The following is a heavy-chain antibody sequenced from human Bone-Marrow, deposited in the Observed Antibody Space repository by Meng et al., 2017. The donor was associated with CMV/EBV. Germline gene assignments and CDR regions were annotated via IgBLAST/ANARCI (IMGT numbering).Heavy chain of an antibody. J-gene: IGHJ3*02. D-gene: IGHD3-10*02. V-gene: IGHV3-48*03. Sequence: GGSLRLSCAASGFTFSSYEMNWVRQAPGKGLEWVSYISSSGSSIYYADSMKGRFTISRDNAKNSLYLQMNSLRSEDTAVYYCASVWGVFDAVDIWGQGTMVTVSS. CDR2: ISSSGSSI. CDR1: GFTFSSYE. CDR3: ASVWGVFDAVDI.